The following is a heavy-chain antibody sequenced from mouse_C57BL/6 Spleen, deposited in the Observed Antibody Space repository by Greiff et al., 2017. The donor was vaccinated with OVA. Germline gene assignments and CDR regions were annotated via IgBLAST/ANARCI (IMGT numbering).Heavy chain of an antibody. V-gene: IGHV1-50*01. CDR2: IDPSDSYT. J-gene: IGHJ2*01. Sequence: VQLQQPGAELVKPGASVKLSCKASGYTFTSYWMQWVKQRPGQGLEWIGEIDPSDSYTNYNQKFKGKATLTVDTSSSTAYMQLSSLTSEDSAVYYCARYGSTYFDYWGQGTTLTVSS. D-gene: IGHD1-1*01. CDR3: ARYGSTYFDY. CDR1: GYTFTSYW.